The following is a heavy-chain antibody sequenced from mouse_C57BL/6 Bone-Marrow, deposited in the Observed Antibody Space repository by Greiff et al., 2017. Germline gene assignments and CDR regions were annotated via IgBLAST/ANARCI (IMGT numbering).Heavy chain of an antibody. D-gene: IGHD2-3*01. CDR2: IDPSDSYT. CDR1: GYTFTSYW. Sequence: VQLQQPGAELVRPGTSVKLSCKASGYTFTSYWMHWVKQRPGQGLEWIGVIDPSDSYTNYNQKFKGKATLTVDTSSSTAYMQLSSLTSEDSAVYYCARTVYDGYYGGFAYWGQGTLVTVSA. J-gene: IGHJ3*01. V-gene: IGHV1-59*01. CDR3: ARTVYDGYYGGFAY.